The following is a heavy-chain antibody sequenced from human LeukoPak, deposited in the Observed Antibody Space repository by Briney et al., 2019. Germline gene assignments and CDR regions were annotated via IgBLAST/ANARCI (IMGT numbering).Heavy chain of an antibody. CDR1: GGSIGSSNW. D-gene: IGHD6-19*01. J-gene: IGHJ4*02. CDR3: VVGYSSGWYPYY. CDR2: IYHSGST. Sequence: SGTLSLTCAVSGGSIGSSNWWSWVRQPPGKGLEWIGEIYHSGSTNYNPSLKSRVTISVDKSKNQFSLKLSSVTAADTAVYYCVVGYSSGWYPYYWGQGTLVTVSS. V-gene: IGHV4-4*02.